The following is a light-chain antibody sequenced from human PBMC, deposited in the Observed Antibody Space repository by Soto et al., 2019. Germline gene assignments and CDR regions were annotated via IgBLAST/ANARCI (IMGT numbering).Light chain of an antibody. J-gene: IGKJ4*01. CDR3: QQYGSSPTT. V-gene: IGKV3-15*01. CDR1: QSVSSN. Sequence: ERVMTQSPGTLSVSPGEGATLSCRAGQSVSSNLAWYQQKPGQAPRLLIYGASTRATGIPARFSGSGSGTEFTLTISSLKSEDFAVYYCQQYGSSPTTFGGGTKVDIK. CDR2: GAS.